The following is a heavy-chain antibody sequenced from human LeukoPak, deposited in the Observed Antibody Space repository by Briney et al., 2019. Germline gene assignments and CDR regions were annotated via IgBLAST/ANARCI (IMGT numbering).Heavy chain of an antibody. Sequence: SETLSLTCTVPGGSISSGSYYWSWIRQPAGKGLEWIGRIYTSGSTNYNPSLKSRVTISVDTSKNQFSLKLSSVTAADTAVYYCAREAGDSGSPGDYWGQGTLVTVSS. CDR1: GGSISSGSYY. CDR2: IYTSGST. CDR3: AREAGDSGSPGDY. V-gene: IGHV4-61*02. J-gene: IGHJ4*02. D-gene: IGHD1-26*01.